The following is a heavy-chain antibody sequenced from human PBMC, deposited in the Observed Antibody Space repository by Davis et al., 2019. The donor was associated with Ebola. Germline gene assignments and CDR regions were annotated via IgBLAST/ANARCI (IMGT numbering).Heavy chain of an antibody. CDR1: GGSFSGYY. D-gene: IGHD4-17*01. CDR3: AGVDYAGAFDI. Sequence: SETLSLTCAVYGGSFSGYYWSWIRQPPGKGLEWIGEINHSGSTNYNPSLKSRVTISVDTSKNQFSLKLSSVTAADTAVYYCAGVDYAGAFDIWGQGTMVTVSS. J-gene: IGHJ3*02. V-gene: IGHV4-34*01. CDR2: INHSGST.